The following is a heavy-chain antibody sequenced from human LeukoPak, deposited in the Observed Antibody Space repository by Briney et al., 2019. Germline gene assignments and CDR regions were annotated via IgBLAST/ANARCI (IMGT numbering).Heavy chain of an antibody. CDR1: GYTFTSYG. V-gene: IGHV1-69*05. D-gene: IGHD5-18*01. CDR2: IIPIFGTA. J-gene: IGHJ5*02. Sequence: GASVKVSCKASGYTFTSYGISWVRQAPGQGLEWMGRIIPIFGTANYAQKFQGRVTITTDESTSTAYMELSSLRSEDTAVYYCARGETAMVTNWFDPWGQGTLVTVSS. CDR3: ARGETAMVTNWFDP.